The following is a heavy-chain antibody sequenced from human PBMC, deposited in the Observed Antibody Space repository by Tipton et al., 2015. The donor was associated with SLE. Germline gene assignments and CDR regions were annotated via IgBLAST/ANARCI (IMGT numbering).Heavy chain of an antibody. V-gene: IGHV3-23*01. D-gene: IGHD1-26*01. Sequence: SLRLSCVASGFTFSDYGMSWVRQAPGRGLEWISSITGDGDTTVYAASVKGRFTISRDNSMSTVFLQMDSLRAEDTAVYYCARLMVGATTRGFDYWGQGTTVTVSA. CDR3: ARLMVGATTRGFDY. J-gene: IGHJ4*01. CDR2: ITGDGDTT. CDR1: GFTFSDYG.